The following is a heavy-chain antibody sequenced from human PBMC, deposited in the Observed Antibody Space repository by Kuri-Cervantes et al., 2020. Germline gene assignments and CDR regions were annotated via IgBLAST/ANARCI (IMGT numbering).Heavy chain of an antibody. CDR3: ARAAGTGYYDY. CDR2: IYHSGST. Sequence: SETLSLTCAVSGGSISSGGYSWSWIRQPPGKGLEWIGYIYHSGSTYYNPSLKSRVTISVDRSKNQFSLKLTSVTAADTAVYYCARAAGTGYYDYWGQGTLVTVSS. D-gene: IGHD3-9*01. J-gene: IGHJ4*02. CDR1: GGSISSGGYS. V-gene: IGHV4-30-2*01.